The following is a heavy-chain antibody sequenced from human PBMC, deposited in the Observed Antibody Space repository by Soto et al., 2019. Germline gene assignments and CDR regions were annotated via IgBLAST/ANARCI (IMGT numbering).Heavy chain of an antibody. CDR1: DGSIDSYY. J-gene: IGHJ5*02. CDR3: ARLGGYYQSIDT. D-gene: IGHD3-22*01. V-gene: IGHV4-59*08. CDR2: VYYTGTT. Sequence: SETLSLTCTVSDGSIDSYYWTWIRQPPGKGLEWIGYVYYTGTTTYSPSLKSRVTISVDTSMNQISLKLSSVTAADTAFYYCARLGGYYQSIDTWGQGTLVTVSS.